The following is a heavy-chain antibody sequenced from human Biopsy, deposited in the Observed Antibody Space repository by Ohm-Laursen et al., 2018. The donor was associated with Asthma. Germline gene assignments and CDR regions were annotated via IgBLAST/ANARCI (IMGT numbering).Heavy chain of an antibody. CDR1: GFTVSRDY. CDR2: IYSSGTS. J-gene: IGHJ4*02. Sequence: GSLRLSCTASGFTVSRDYMFWVRQAPGKGLEWVSVIYSSGTSHTADSVRGRFTISRDYSKNTLYLQMHSLRAEDTAVYYCARGDSSGWSQYYFDYWDQGTLVTVSS. V-gene: IGHV3-53*01. D-gene: IGHD6-19*01. CDR3: ARGDSSGWSQYYFDY.